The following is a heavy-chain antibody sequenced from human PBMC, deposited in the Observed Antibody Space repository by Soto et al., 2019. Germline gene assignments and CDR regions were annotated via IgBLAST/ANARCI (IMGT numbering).Heavy chain of an antibody. V-gene: IGHV3-11*06. CDR3: ARERSWRAYCGGDCYLDY. Sequence: GGSLRLSCAASGFTFSDYYMSWIRQAPGKGLEWVSYISSSSSYTNYADSVKGRFTISRDNAKNSLYLQMNSLRAEDTAVYYCARERSWRAYCGGDCYLDYWGQGTLVTVSS. J-gene: IGHJ4*02. CDR1: GFTFSDYY. CDR2: ISSSSSYT. D-gene: IGHD2-21*02.